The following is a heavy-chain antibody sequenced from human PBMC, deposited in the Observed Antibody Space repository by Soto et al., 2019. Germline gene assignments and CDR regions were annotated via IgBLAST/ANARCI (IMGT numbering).Heavy chain of an antibody. V-gene: IGHV4-39*01. Sequence: QLQLQESGPGLVKPSETLSLTCTVSGGSISSSPYYWAWIRQPPGKGLQWIGNIYYNGNTFYNPSLRSRVTISIDTFKSQFSLGLSSVTASDTAVYYCARHGPLTNNWNQLNCWGQGTLVTVSS. CDR3: ARHGPLTNNWNQLNC. CDR2: IYYNGNT. D-gene: IGHD1-1*01. J-gene: IGHJ4*02. CDR1: GGSISSSPYY.